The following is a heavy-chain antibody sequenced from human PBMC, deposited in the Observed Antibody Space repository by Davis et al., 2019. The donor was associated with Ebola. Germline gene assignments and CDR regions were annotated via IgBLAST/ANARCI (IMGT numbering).Heavy chain of an antibody. CDR3: AKVGYPGY. D-gene: IGHD2-15*01. Sequence: PGGSLRLSCAASGFSFSSYDMHWVRQAPGKGLEWVAVISYDGSNKYYADSVKGRFTISRDNSKNTLYLQMNSLRAEDTAVYYCAKVGYPGYWGQGTLVTVSS. CDR1: GFSFSSYD. V-gene: IGHV3-30*18. CDR2: ISYDGSNK. J-gene: IGHJ4*02.